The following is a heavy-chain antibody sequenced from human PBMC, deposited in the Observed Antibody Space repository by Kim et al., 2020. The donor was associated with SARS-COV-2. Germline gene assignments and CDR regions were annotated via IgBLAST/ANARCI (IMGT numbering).Heavy chain of an antibody. CDR3: AKAMSGDSSGYRWYYYGMDV. Sequence: GGSLRLSCAASGFTFSSYAMSWVRQAPGKGLEWVSAISGSGGSTYYADSVKGRFTISRDNSKNTLYLQMNSLRAEDTAVYYCAKAMSGDSSGYRWYYYGMDVWGQGTTVTVSS. D-gene: IGHD3-22*01. V-gene: IGHV3-23*01. CDR2: ISGSGGST. J-gene: IGHJ6*02. CDR1: GFTFSSYA.